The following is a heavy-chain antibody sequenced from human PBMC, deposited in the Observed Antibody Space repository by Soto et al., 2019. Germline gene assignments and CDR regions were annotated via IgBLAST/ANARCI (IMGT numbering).Heavy chain of an antibody. J-gene: IGHJ6*02. V-gene: IGHV1-69*13. CDR1: GGTFSSYA. Sequence: SVKVSCTASGGTFSSYAISWVRQAPGQGLEWMGGIIPIFGTANYAQKFQGRVTITADESTSTAYMELSSLRSEDTAVYYCARRYKTGTYYYYYYGMDVWGQGTTVTVSS. D-gene: IGHD1-1*01. CDR3: ARRYKTGTYYYYYYGMDV. CDR2: IIPIFGTA.